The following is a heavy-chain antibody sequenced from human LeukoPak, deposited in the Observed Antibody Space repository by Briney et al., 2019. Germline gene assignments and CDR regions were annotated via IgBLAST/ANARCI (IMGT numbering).Heavy chain of an antibody. CDR1: GFTLSSYA. Sequence: QTGGSLRLSCAASGFTLSSYAMSWVRQAPGKGLVWVSRINSDGSSTSYADSVKGRFTISRDNSKNTLYLQMNSLRAEDTAVYYCAKDRGDYDILTMEGGLDYWGQGTLVTVSS. J-gene: IGHJ4*02. D-gene: IGHD3-9*01. V-gene: IGHV3-74*01. CDR3: AKDRGDYDILTMEGGLDY. CDR2: INSDGSST.